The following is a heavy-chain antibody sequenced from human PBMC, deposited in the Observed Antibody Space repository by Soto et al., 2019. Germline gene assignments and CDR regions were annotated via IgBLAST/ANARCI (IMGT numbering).Heavy chain of an antibody. J-gene: IGHJ4*02. CDR3: ATGGRGYSSAPRFYFEY. CDR2: ILPIFDTT. CDR1: GGIFSSNA. Sequence: QVQLVQSWAEVKKPGSSVKVSCQASGGIFSSNAISWVRQAPGQGLEWMGGILPIFDTTRYAQKFQGRVTITADESTSTAYMELSSLKAEDTALYYCATGGRGYSSAPRFYFEYWGQGTLVTVSS. V-gene: IGHV1-69*01. D-gene: IGHD5-18*01.